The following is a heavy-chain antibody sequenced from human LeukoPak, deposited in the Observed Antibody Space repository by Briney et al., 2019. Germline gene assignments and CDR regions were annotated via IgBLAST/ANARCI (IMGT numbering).Heavy chain of an antibody. CDR1: GGSISSSNW. CDR2: IYHSGST. J-gene: IGHJ4*02. CDR3: ARGVGTGGYSSGQQGTYFDY. V-gene: IGHV4-4*02. Sequence: KSSGTLSLTCAVSGGSISSSNWWSWVRQPPGKGLEWIGEIYHSGSTNYNPSLKSRVTISVDKSKNQFSLKLSSVTAADTAVYYCARGVGTGGYSSGQQGTYFDYWGQGTLVTVSS. D-gene: IGHD6-19*01.